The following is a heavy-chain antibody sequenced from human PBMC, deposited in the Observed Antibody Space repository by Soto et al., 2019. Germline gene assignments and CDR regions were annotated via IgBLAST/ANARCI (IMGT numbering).Heavy chain of an antibody. D-gene: IGHD2-2*01. CDR1: GGSISSGDYY. V-gene: IGHV4-30-4*01. Sequence: PSETLSLTCTVSGGSISSGDYYWSWIRHPPGKGLEWIGYIYYSGSTYYNPSLKSRVTISVDTSKNQFSLKLSSVTAADTAVYYCARDAIVVVPAAISNYYYGMDVWGQGTTVTVSS. CDR2: IYYSGST. CDR3: ARDAIVVVPAAISNYYYGMDV. J-gene: IGHJ6*02.